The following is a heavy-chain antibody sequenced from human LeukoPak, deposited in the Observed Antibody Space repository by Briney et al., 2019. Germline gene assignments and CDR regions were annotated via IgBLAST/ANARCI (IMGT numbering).Heavy chain of an antibody. J-gene: IGHJ3*02. Sequence: SGTLSLTCAVSGGSISSSNWWSWVRQPPGKGLEWIGEIYHSGSTYYNPSLKSRVTISVDRSKNQFSLKLSSVTAADTAVYYCARDRPTYEDAFDIWGQGTMVTVSS. CDR1: GGSISSSNW. CDR2: IYHSGST. V-gene: IGHV4-4*02. CDR3: ARDRPTYEDAFDI. D-gene: IGHD5-12*01.